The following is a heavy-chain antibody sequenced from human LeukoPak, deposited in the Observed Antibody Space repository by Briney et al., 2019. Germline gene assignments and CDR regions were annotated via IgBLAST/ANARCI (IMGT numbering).Heavy chain of an antibody. CDR2: IDSSSNTI. CDR1: GFTFTIYT. J-gene: IGHJ3*01. V-gene: IGHV3-48*01. D-gene: IGHD2-15*01. CDR3: TRELPAGAFDV. Sequence: GGSLRLSCAASGFTFTIYTMHWVRQAPGKGLESVSYIDSSSNTIYYADSVEGRFTISRDNAKKTLSLQMNSLRAEDAAVYYCTRELPAGAFDVWGQGTMVTFS.